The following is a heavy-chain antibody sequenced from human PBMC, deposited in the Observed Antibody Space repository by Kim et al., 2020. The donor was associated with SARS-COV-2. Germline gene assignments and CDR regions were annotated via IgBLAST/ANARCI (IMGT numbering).Heavy chain of an antibody. J-gene: IGHJ4*02. CDR3: ASGTYYFDY. CDR2: ISSSSSYT. CDR1: GFTFSDYY. D-gene: IGHD6-13*01. V-gene: IGHV3-11*03. Sequence: GGSLRLSCAASGFTFSDYYMSWIRQAPGKGLEWVSYISSSSSYTNYADSVKGRFTISRDNAKNSLYLQMNSLRAEDTAVYYCASGTYYFDYWGQGTLVTVSS.